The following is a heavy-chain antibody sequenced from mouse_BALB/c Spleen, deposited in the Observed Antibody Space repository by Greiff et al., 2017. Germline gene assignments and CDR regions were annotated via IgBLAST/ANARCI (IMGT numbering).Heavy chain of an antibody. CDR3: ARGYYRYDSAMDY. D-gene: IGHD2-14*01. CDR2: ISSGGST. Sequence: DVKLVESGGGLVKPGGSLKLSCAASGFTFSSYAMSWVRQTPEKRLEWVASISSGGSTYYPDSVKGRFTISRDNARNILYLQMSSLRSEDTAMYYCARGYYRYDSAMDYWGQGTSVTVSS. J-gene: IGHJ4*01. V-gene: IGHV5-6-5*01. CDR1: GFTFSSYA.